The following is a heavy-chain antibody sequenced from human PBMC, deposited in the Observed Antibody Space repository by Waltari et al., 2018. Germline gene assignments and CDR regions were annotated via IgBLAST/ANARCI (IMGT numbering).Heavy chain of an antibody. CDR1: GVSISPYY. Sequence: QVQLQESGPGLVKPSETLSLTCTVSGVSISPYYWSWIRQPAGKGLEWIGRFYSSGNNNYSPSLKSRVTMSVDTSKNQFSLKLTSVTAADTAVYYCARDLNGSGRPFDYWGQGTLVTVSS. V-gene: IGHV4-4*07. CDR3: ARDLNGSGRPFDY. J-gene: IGHJ4*02. D-gene: IGHD3-10*01. CDR2: FYSSGNN.